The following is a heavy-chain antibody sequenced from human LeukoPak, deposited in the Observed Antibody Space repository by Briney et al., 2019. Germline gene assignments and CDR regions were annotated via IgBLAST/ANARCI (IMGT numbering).Heavy chain of an antibody. D-gene: IGHD3-9*01. CDR3: ARGDDILTGYPYSLFLGY. CDR2: ISYDGSNK. V-gene: IGHV3-30-3*01. Sequence: GGSLRLSCAASGFTFSSYAMHWVRQAPGKGLEWVAVISYDGSNKYYADSVKGRFTISRDNSKNTLYLQMNSLRAEDTAVYYCARGDDILTGYPYSLFLGYWGQGTLVTVSS. J-gene: IGHJ4*02. CDR1: GFTFSSYA.